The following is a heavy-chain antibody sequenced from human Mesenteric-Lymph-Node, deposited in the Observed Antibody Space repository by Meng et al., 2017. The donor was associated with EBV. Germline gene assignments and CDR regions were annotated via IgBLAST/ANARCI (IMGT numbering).Heavy chain of an antibody. CDR3: ARDRSGWYYFDY. CDR1: WKSSARNSAA. Sequence: QEAVPELGTASQTLSATCAISWKSSARNSAAWDWIRQSPARGLEWQGRRYYRTKYYNEYEVYVISRRSINPVTSKNQFSLLQNTVTPEDTAVDYCARDRSGWYYFDYWGQGTLVTVSS. CDR2: RYYRTKYYN. V-gene: IGHV6-1*02. D-gene: IGHD6-19*01. J-gene: IGHJ4*02.